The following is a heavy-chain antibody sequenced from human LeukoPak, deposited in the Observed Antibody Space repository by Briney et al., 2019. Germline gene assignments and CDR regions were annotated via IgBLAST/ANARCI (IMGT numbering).Heavy chain of an antibody. CDR1: GGSFSGYY. Sequence: SETLSLTCAVYGGSFSGYYWSWIRQPPGKGLEWIGEINHSGSTNYNPSLKRRVTISVDTSKNQFSLKVRSVTAADTAVYYCARQMNWIDPWGQGTLVTVSS. V-gene: IGHV4-34*01. J-gene: IGHJ5*02. D-gene: IGHD5-24*01. CDR3: ARQMNWIDP. CDR2: INHSGST.